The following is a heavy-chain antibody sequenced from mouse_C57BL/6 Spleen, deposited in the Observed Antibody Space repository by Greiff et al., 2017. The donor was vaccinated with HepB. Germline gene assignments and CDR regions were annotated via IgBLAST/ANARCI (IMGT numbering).Heavy chain of an antibody. CDR2: ISYDGSN. J-gene: IGHJ4*01. V-gene: IGHV3-6*01. D-gene: IGHD1-1*01. CDR1: GYSITSGYY. Sequence: ESGPGLVKPSQSLSLTCSVTGYSITSGYYWNWIRQFPGNKLEWMGYISYDGSNNYNPSLKNRISITRDTSKNQFFLKLNSVTTEDTATYYCARGGDLLEGLAMDYWGQGTSVTVSS. CDR3: ARGGDLLEGLAMDY.